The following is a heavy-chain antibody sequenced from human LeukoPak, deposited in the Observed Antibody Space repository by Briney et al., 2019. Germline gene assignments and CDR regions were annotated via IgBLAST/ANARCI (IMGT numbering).Heavy chain of an antibody. V-gene: IGHV3-30*02. CDR1: GFTFSSYG. Sequence: GGSLRLSCAASGFTFSSYGMNWVRQAPGKGREWVAVIWYGESNKYYADSVKGRFTISRDNSKNTLYLQMNSLRAEDTAVYYCAKGATSCSSTSCPDAFDIWGQGTMVTVSS. CDR2: IWYGESNK. CDR3: AKGATSCSSTSCPDAFDI. D-gene: IGHD2-2*01. J-gene: IGHJ3*02.